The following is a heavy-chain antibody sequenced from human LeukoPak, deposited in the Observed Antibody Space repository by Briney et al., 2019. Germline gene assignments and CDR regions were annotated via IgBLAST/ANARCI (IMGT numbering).Heavy chain of an antibody. CDR3: ARCGEMVTISSCYFGY. J-gene: IGHJ4*02. V-gene: IGHV5-51*01. CDR2: IYPGDSDT. D-gene: IGHD5-24*01. CDR1: GYSFSYYC. Sequence: GESLKISCKGFGYSFSYYCIAWVRQMPGKGLEWMGIIYPGDSDTRYSPSFQGQVTISADKSISTAYLQWSSLRASDTAMYYCARCGEMVTISSCYFGYWGQGSLVTVSS.